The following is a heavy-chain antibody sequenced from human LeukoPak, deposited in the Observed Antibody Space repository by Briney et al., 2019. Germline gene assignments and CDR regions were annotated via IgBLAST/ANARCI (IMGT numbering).Heavy chain of an antibody. CDR3: ARVRGSYGDAFDI. J-gene: IGHJ3*02. CDR2: IYYSGST. Sequence: SETLSLTCIVSSGSISSSNYYWGWIRQPPGKGLEWIGNIYYSGSTYYNPSLKSRVTISVDTSKNQFSLKLSSVTAADTAVYYCARVRGSYGDAFDIWGQGTMVTVSS. V-gene: IGHV4-39*07. CDR1: SGSISSSNYY. D-gene: IGHD2-15*01.